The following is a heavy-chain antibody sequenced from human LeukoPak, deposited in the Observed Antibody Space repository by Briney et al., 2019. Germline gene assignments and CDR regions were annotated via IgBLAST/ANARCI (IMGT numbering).Heavy chain of an antibody. CDR2: ISGSGGST. Sequence: GGSLRLSCAASGFTFSSYAMSWVRQAPGKGLEWVSAISGSGGSTYYADSVKGRFTISRDNSKNTLYLQMNSLRAEDTAVYYCARDWALGYSSGSSPYFDYWGQGTLVTVSS. CDR3: ARDWALGYSSGSSPYFDY. D-gene: IGHD6-19*01. V-gene: IGHV3-23*01. J-gene: IGHJ4*02. CDR1: GFTFSSYA.